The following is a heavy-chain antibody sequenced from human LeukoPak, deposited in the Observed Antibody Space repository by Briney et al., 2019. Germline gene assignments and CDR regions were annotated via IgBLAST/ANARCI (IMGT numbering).Heavy chain of an antibody. J-gene: IGHJ5*02. CDR2: INHSGST. CDR3: AASTVPTYFFDP. D-gene: IGHD4-17*01. Sequence: SETLSLTCAVSGGSFSNYYWSWIRQPPGKGLEWIGQINHSGSTNYNPSLKSRVNISVDTSHNQFSLKLSHVTAADTAVYYCAASTVPTYFFDPWGQGTLVTVSS. CDR1: GGSFSNYY. V-gene: IGHV4-34*01.